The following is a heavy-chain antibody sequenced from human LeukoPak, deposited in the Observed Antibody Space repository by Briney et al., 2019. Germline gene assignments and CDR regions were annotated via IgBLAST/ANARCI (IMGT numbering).Heavy chain of an antibody. D-gene: IGHD5-12*01. CDR3: ARAGGIVATISD. CDR1: GRSFSGYY. V-gene: IGHV4-34*01. CDR2: IYYSGST. J-gene: IGHJ4*02. Sequence: SETLSLTCAVYGRSFSGYYWSWIRQPPGKGLEWIGSIYYSGSTYYDPSLKSRVTISLDTSKNQFSLRLSSVTAADTAVYYCARAGGIVATISDWGQGTLVTVSS.